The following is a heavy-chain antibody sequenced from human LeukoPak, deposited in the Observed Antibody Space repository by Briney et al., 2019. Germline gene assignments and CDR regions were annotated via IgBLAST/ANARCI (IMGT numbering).Heavy chain of an antibody. Sequence: ASVKVSCKASGGTFNSYAISWVRQAPGQGLEWVGGIIPIFGTANYAQKFQGRVTITADESTSTAYMELSSLRSEDTAVYYCARDLDGYGDYAPGGSFRYNWFDPWGQGTLVTVSS. J-gene: IGHJ5*02. D-gene: IGHD4-17*01. CDR2: IIPIFGTA. CDR1: GGTFNSYA. V-gene: IGHV1-69*01. CDR3: ARDLDGYGDYAPGGSFRYNWFDP.